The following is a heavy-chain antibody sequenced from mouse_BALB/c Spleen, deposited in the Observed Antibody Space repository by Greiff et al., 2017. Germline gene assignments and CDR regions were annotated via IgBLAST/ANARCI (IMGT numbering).Heavy chain of an antibody. CDR1: GFTFTDYY. J-gene: IGHJ3*01. CDR3: ARAIYYDYENWFAY. CDR2: IRNKANGYTT. Sequence: EVQLVESGGGLVQPGGSLRLSCATSGFTFTDYYMSWVRQPPGKALEWLGFIRNKANGYTTEYSASVKGRFTISRDNSQSILYLQMNTLRAEDSATYYCARAIYYDYENWFAYWGQGTLVTVSA. D-gene: IGHD2-4*01. V-gene: IGHV7-3*02.